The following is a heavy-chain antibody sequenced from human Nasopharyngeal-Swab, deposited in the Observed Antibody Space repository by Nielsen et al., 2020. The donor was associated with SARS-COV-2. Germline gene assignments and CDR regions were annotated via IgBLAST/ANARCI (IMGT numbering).Heavy chain of an antibody. J-gene: IGHJ4*02. Sequence: GGSLRLSCAASGLSVSSNYMSWVRQAPGQGLEWVSIIYPGGSTYYADYVKGRFTISRDSSWNTLYLQMNSLTAEDTAVYYCARVLDGYNGFDYWGQGTLVTVSS. CDR1: GLSVSSNY. V-gene: IGHV3-53*01. CDR2: IYPGGST. CDR3: ARVLDGYNGFDY. D-gene: IGHD5-24*01.